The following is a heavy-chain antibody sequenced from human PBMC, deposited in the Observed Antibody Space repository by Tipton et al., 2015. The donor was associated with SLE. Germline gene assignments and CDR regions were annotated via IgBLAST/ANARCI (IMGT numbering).Heavy chain of an antibody. CDR2: IYNSGIT. J-gene: IGHJ3*01. Sequence: TLSLTCSLSGASISSGSYFWTWIRHPAGKGLEWIGLIYNSGITNYNPSLQSRVTLSVDTSKNHFSLELTSVTAADTAVYYCARQRLRLLSPLDAWGQGTMLTVSA. CDR1: GASISSGSYF. CDR3: ARQRLRLLSPLDA. V-gene: IGHV4-61*02. D-gene: IGHD3-10*01.